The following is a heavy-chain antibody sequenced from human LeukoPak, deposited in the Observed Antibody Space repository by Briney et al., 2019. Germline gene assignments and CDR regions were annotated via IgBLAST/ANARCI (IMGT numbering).Heavy chain of an antibody. CDR2: IYPGDSDT. CDR1: RHSFHSQW. J-gene: IGHJ4*02. Sequence: KGGESLKISCKAPRHSFHSQWIGWVRQMPGKGLQWMGIIYPGDSDTRYSPSFQGQVTISADTSISAAYLQWNSLEASDTAIYYCARRGDSDFRIDWGQGTLVTVSS. D-gene: IGHD2-21*02. V-gene: IGHV5-51*01. CDR3: ARRGDSDFRID.